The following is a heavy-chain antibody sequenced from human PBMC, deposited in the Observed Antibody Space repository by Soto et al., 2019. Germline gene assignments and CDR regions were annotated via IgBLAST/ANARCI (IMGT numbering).Heavy chain of an antibody. CDR2: MSHDGNIK. CDR1: GFTFSSHT. J-gene: IGHJ4*02. Sequence: QVQLVESGGGVVQPGGSLRLSCAASGFTFSSHTMHWVRQAPGKGLEWLSLMSHDGNIKFYADSVKGRSTTSRDNSKNILHLQMNNLSAEETALYYCASTLSVLFGARGNYWGQGTLVPVSS. D-gene: IGHD3-16*01. CDR3: ASTLSVLFGARGNY. V-gene: IGHV3-30-3*01.